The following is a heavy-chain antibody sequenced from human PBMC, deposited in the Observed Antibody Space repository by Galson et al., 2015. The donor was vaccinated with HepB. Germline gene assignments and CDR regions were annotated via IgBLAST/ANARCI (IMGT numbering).Heavy chain of an antibody. V-gene: IGHV1-46*04. D-gene: IGHD3-22*01. CDR2: INPSGGST. J-gene: IGHJ4*02. CDR3: AIYYYDSSGYPV. Sequence: SVKVSCKASGYTFTSYYMHWVRQAPGQGLEWMGIINPSGGSTSYAQKLQGRVTMTRDTSTSTAYMELSSLRSEDTAVYYCAIYYYDSSGYPVWGQGTLVTVSS. CDR1: GYTFTSYY.